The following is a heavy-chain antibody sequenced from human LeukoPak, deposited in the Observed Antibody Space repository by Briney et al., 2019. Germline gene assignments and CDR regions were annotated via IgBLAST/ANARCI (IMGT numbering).Heavy chain of an antibody. CDR2: IYYSGGT. CDR1: GGSISSYY. CDR3: ARDRGPYDFWSGYFGYYYYYGMDV. J-gene: IGHJ6*02. Sequence: SETLSLTCTVSGGSISSYYWSWIRQPPGKGLEWIGYIYYSGGTNYNPSLKSRVTISVDTSKNQFSLKLSSVTAADTAVYYCARDRGPYDFWSGYFGYYYYYGMDVWGQGTTVTVSS. D-gene: IGHD3-3*01. V-gene: IGHV4-59*01.